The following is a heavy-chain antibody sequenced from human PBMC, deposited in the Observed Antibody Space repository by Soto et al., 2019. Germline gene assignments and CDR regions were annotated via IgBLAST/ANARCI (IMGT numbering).Heavy chain of an antibody. D-gene: IGHD6-13*01. V-gene: IGHV1-18*01. J-gene: IGHJ3*02. CDR2: ISAYNGNT. Sequence: GASVKVSCKASGYTFTSYGISCVRQAPGQGLEWMGWISAYNGNTNYAQKLQGRVTMTTDTSTSTAYMELRSLRSDDTAVYYCAKSSWREYYFDIWGQGTMVTVSS. CDR3: AKSSWREYYFDI. CDR1: GYTFTSYG.